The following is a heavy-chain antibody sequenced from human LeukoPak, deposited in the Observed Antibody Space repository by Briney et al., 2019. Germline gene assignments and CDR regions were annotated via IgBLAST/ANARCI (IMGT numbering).Heavy chain of an antibody. CDR2: IIPIFGTA. Sequence: SVKVSCKASEGTFSSYAISWVRQAPGQGLEWMGGIIPIFGTANYAQKFQGRVTITADESTSTAYMDLSSLRSEDTAVYYCATNGIYYGSGTYWNYWGQGTLVTVSS. J-gene: IGHJ4*02. CDR3: ATNGIYYGSGTYWNY. D-gene: IGHD3-10*01. CDR1: EGTFSSYA. V-gene: IGHV1-69*13.